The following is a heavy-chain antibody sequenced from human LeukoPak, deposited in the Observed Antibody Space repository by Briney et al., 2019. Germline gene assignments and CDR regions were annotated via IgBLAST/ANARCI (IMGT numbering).Heavy chain of an antibody. D-gene: IGHD2-21*01. Sequence: SVKVSCKASGDTFNNYVITWVRQAPGQGLEWMGGVMPLFNTPNYAQKFQGRVSITTDGSTHTSYLELGSLRSEDTAVYYCSTVDRFHFYMDVWGTGTTVTVSS. CDR3: STVDRFHFYMDV. CDR1: GDTFNNYV. V-gene: IGHV1-69*05. J-gene: IGHJ6*03. CDR2: VMPLFNTP.